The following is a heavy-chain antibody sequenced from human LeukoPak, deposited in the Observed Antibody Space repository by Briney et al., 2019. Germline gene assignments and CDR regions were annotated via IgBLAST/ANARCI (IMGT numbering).Heavy chain of an antibody. CDR3: ARERAPPRIAVAGTIDY. CDR2: ISYNGSNK. D-gene: IGHD6-19*01. V-gene: IGHV3-30-3*01. Sequence: PGRSLRLSCAVSGFTFSSYAMHWVRQAPGKGLEWVAAISYNGSNKYYTDFVEGRFPISRDNSKDTLYVRMSSLRAGDRGVFYCARERAPPRIAVAGTIDYWGQGTLVSVSS. CDR1: GFTFSSYA. J-gene: IGHJ4*02.